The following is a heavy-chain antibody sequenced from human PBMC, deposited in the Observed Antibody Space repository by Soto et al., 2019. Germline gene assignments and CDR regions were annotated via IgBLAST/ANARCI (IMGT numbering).Heavy chain of an antibody. V-gene: IGHV3-11*06. J-gene: IGHJ4*02. CDR1: GFTSSDFY. D-gene: IGHD6-13*01. Sequence: GGSLRLSCAASGFTSSDFYMSWIRQAPGKGLEWVSYISSSGSHTPYADSVKGRFTISRDNAKNSVYLQMNSLRAEDTAVYYCARVGSTSAAGVLDYWGQGTLVTVSS. CDR3: ARVGSTSAAGVLDY. CDR2: ISSSGSHT.